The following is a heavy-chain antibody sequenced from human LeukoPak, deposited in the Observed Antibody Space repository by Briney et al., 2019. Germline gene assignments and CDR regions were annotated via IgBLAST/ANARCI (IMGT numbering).Heavy chain of an antibody. J-gene: IGHJ4*02. CDR2: ISWNSGGI. V-gene: IGHV3-9*01. D-gene: IGHD6-25*01. CDR1: GFIFDDYA. CDR3: VRGPHIAATSY. Sequence: GRSLRLSCAASGFIFDDYAMHWVRQAPGKGLEWVSGISWNSGGIGYADSVKGRFTISRDNAKNSLYLQMNSLRAEDTALYYCVRGPHIAATSYWGQGTLVTVSS.